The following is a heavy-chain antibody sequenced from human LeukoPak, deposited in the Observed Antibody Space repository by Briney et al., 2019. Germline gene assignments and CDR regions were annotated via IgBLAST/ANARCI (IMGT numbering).Heavy chain of an antibody. V-gene: IGHV3-21*01. Sequence: GGSLRLSCAASGFTVSSNYMSWVRQAPGKGLEWVSSISSSSSYIYYADSVKGRFTISRDNAKNSLYLQMNSLRAEDTAVYYCARWDCSGGSCYSRYYFDYWGQGTLVTVSS. CDR1: GFTVSSNY. J-gene: IGHJ4*02. D-gene: IGHD2-15*01. CDR3: ARWDCSGGSCYSRYYFDY. CDR2: ISSSSSYI.